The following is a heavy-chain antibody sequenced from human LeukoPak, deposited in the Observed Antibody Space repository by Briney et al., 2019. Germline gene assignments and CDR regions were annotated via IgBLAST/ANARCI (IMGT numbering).Heavy chain of an antibody. Sequence: GGSLRLSCAASGFTFDDYGTSWVRQAPGKGLEWVSGINWNGGSTGYADSVKGRLTISRDNAKNSLYLQMNSLRAEDTALYYCARGLDYSNYLGFFDYWGQGTLVTVSS. D-gene: IGHD4-11*01. V-gene: IGHV3-20*04. CDR3: ARGLDYSNYLGFFDY. CDR2: INWNGGST. CDR1: GFTFDDYG. J-gene: IGHJ4*02.